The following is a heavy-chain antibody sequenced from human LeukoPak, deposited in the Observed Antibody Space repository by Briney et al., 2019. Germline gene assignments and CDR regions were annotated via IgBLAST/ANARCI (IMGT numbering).Heavy chain of an antibody. J-gene: IGHJ4*02. V-gene: IGHV3-23*01. CDR2: ISGSGGST. D-gene: IGHD3-3*01. CDR1: EFTFSSYA. CDR3: AKGWDFWSGYINY. Sequence: PGGSLRLSCAASEFTFSSYAMSWVRQAPGKGLEWVSAISGSGGSTYYADSVKGRFTISRDNSKNTLYLQMNSLRAEDTAVYYCAKGWDFWSGYINYWGQGTLVTVSS.